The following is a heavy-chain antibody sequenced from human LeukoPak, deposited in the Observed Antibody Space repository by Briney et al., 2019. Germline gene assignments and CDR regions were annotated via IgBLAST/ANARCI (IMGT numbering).Heavy chain of an antibody. D-gene: IGHD3-10*01. CDR3: ARVYYGSGSYAFDL. J-gene: IGHJ3*01. V-gene: IGHV1-46*01. CDR2: INPSGGAT. Sequence: ASVKVSCKASGYTFTNYYMHWVRQAPGQGLEWMGMINPSGGATHYSQKFQGRVTMTRDTSTSTAYMDLSSLRSEDTAVYYCARVYYGSGSYAFDLWGQGTMVTVSS. CDR1: GYTFTNYY.